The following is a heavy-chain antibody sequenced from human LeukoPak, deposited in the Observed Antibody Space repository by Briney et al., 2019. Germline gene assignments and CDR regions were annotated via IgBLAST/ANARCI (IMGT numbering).Heavy chain of an antibody. Sequence: GSLRLSCAASGFTFSSYGMTWVRQAPGKGLEWVSGISGSGGSTYYEDSVKGRFTISRDNSKNTLYLQMNSLRAEDTAVYYCAKNSGGTCYSHLDYWGQGTLVTVSS. J-gene: IGHJ4*02. CDR1: GFTFSSYG. V-gene: IGHV3-23*01. CDR2: ISGSGGST. D-gene: IGHD2-15*01. CDR3: AKNSGGTCYSHLDY.